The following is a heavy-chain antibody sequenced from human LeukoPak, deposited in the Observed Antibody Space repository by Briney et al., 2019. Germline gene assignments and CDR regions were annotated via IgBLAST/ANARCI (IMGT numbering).Heavy chain of an antibody. Sequence: GGSLRLSCAASGFTFSSYAMSWVRQAPGKGLEWVAVISYDGSNKYYADSVKGRFTISRDNSKNTLYLQMNSLRAEDTAVYYCAKFPDEYSSSSLDYWGQGTLVTVSS. CDR3: AKFPDEYSSSSLDY. V-gene: IGHV3-30*18. CDR2: ISYDGSNK. J-gene: IGHJ4*02. CDR1: GFTFSSYA. D-gene: IGHD6-6*01.